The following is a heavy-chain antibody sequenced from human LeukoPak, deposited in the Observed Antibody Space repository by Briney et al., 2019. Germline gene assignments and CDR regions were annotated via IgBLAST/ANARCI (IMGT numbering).Heavy chain of an antibody. J-gene: IGHJ6*02. D-gene: IGHD6-13*01. CDR1: GGTISSSNW. Sequence: SGTLSLTCAVSGGTISSSNWWSWVRQPPGKGLEWSGRIYHSGSTNYNPSLKSRVTISVDKSKNQFSLKLSSVTAADTAVYYCARAGDRSSWPLEDYYYGMDVWGQGTTVTVSS. V-gene: IGHV4-4*02. CDR2: IYHSGST. CDR3: ARAGDRSSWPLEDYYYGMDV.